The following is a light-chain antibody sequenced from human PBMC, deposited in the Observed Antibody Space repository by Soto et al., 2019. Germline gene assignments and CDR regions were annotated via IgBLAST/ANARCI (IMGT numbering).Light chain of an antibody. CDR2: GNS. Sequence: SVLTQPPSVSGAPGQRVTISCTGSSSNIGAGYDVHWYQQLPGTAPKLLIYGNSNRPSGVPDRFSGSKSGTSASLAITGLQAEDEADYYCQSYDSSLSGSRVFGNGTKVTVL. V-gene: IGLV1-40*01. CDR1: SSNIGAGYD. J-gene: IGLJ1*01. CDR3: QSYDSSLSGSRV.